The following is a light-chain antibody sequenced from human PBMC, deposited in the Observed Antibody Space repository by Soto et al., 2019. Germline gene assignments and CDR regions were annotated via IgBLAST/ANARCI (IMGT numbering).Light chain of an antibody. CDR3: AAWDASLSGHV. CDR1: SSNIGSYP. Sequence: QSVLTQSPSASGTPGQRVTIPCYGSSSNIGSYPVYWYQQLPGTAPKLLINSDDQRPSGVPDRFSASKSGTSASLAISGLRSEDEADYYCAAWDASLSGHVFGAGTKVTVL. J-gene: IGLJ1*01. V-gene: IGLV1-47*02. CDR2: SDD.